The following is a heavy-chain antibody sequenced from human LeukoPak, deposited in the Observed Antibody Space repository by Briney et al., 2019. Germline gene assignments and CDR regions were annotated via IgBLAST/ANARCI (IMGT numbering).Heavy chain of an antibody. CDR3: ARGVAMAAAGIPGAYGY. D-gene: IGHD6-13*01. V-gene: IGHV1-8*01. CDR1: GYTFTSYD. Sequence: AAVKVSCKASGYTFTSYDINWARQATGQGLEWMGWMNPDSGNTGYAQKFQGRVTMTRNTSISTAYMELSSLRSEDTAVYYCARGVAMAAAGIPGAYGYWGQGTLVTVSS. J-gene: IGHJ4*02. CDR2: MNPDSGNT.